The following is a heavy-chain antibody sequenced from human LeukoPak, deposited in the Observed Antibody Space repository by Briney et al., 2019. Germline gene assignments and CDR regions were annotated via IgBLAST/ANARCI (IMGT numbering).Heavy chain of an antibody. Sequence: ASVKVSCKASGYTFTSYGISWVRQAPGQGLEWMGWISAYNGNTNYAQKLQGRVTMTTDTSTSTAYMELRSLRSDDTAVYYCARHMAGTLYYYYYMDVWGKGTTVTVSS. CDR3: ARHMAGTLYYYYYMDV. V-gene: IGHV1-18*01. CDR2: ISAYNGNT. CDR1: GYTFTSYG. D-gene: IGHD6-19*01. J-gene: IGHJ6*03.